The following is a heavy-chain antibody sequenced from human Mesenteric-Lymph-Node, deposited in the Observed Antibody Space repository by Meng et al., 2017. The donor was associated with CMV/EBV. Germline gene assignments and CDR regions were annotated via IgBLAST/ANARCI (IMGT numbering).Heavy chain of an antibody. CDR1: GGSISSSTYY. J-gene: IGHJ4*02. Sequence: GSLRLSCTVSGGSISSSTYYWSWIRQPPGKGLEWIGYIYYSGSTNYNPSLKSRVTISVDTSKNQFSLKLSSVTAADTAVYYCARERAVAVWGQGTLVTVSS. D-gene: IGHD6-19*01. V-gene: IGHV4-61*01. CDR2: IYYSGST. CDR3: ARERAVAV.